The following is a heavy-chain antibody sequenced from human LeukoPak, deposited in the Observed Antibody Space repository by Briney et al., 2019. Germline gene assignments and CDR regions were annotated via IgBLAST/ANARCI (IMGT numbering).Heavy chain of an antibody. CDR2: IYHSRST. V-gene: IGHV4-38-2*02. CDR1: GYSISSGYY. Sequence: SETLSLTCTVSGYSISSGYYWGWIRQPPGKGLEWIGSIYHSRSTYYNPSLKSRVTISVDTSKNQFSLRLTSVTAADTAVYYCARSPCSGGDCYIYYYYYYYMDVWGKGTTVTVSS. J-gene: IGHJ6*03. CDR3: ARSPCSGGDCYIYYYYYYYMDV. D-gene: IGHD2-15*01.